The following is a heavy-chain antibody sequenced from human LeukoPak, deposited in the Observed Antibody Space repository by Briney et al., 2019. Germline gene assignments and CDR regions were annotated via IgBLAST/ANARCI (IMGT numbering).Heavy chain of an antibody. CDR3: ARLARHYDFWSGQTTGWFDP. Sequence: SETLSLTCTVSGYSISSGYYWGWIRQPPGKGLEWIGSIYYSGSTYYNPSLKSRVTISVDTSKNQFSLKLSSVTAADTAVYYCARLARHYDFWSGQTTGWFDPWGQGTLVTVSS. J-gene: IGHJ5*02. V-gene: IGHV4-38-2*02. CDR1: GYSISSGYY. CDR2: IYYSGST. D-gene: IGHD3-3*01.